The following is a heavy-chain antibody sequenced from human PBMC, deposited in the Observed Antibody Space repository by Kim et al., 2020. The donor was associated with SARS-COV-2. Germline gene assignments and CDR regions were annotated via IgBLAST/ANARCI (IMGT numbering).Heavy chain of an antibody. CDR1: GYTFTGYY. V-gene: IGHV1-2*02. CDR2: INPNSGGT. Sequence: ASVKVSCKASGYTFTGYYMHWVRQAPGQGLEWMGWINPNSGGTNYAQKFQGRVTMTRDTSISTAYMELSRLRSDDTAVYYCAREGIRAGNDGFDYWGQGTLVTVSS. J-gene: IGHJ4*02. CDR3: AREGIRAGNDGFDY. D-gene: IGHD1-1*01.